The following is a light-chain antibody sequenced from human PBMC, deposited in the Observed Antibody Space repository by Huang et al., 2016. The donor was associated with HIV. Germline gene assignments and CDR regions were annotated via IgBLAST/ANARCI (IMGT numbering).Light chain of an antibody. V-gene: IGKV3-11*01. Sequence: EIVLTQSPATLSLSPGERATLFCRASQSVNSYLAWYQQKPGQAPRLLIYDASNRATGIPAMCSGNWTGTDFTLTISSLEPEDFAVYDCQQRSNLLYTFGQGTMLEIK. CDR2: DAS. CDR3: QQRSNLLYT. J-gene: IGKJ2*01. CDR1: QSVNSY.